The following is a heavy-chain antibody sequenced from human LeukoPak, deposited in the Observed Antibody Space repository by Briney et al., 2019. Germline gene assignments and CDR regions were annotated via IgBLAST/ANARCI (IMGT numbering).Heavy chain of an antibody. CDR2: ISAYNGNT. D-gene: IGHD2-15*01. CDR1: GYTFTSYG. CDR3: AKNGDRGAYCSGGSCYPYYYYYMDV. V-gene: IGHV1-18*01. Sequence: ASVKVSCKASGYTFTSYGISWVRQAPGQGLEWMGWISAYNGNTNCAQKLQGRVTMTTDTSTSTAYMELRSLRAEDTAIYYCAKNGDRGAYCSGGSCYPYYYYYMDVWGKGTTVTISS. J-gene: IGHJ6*03.